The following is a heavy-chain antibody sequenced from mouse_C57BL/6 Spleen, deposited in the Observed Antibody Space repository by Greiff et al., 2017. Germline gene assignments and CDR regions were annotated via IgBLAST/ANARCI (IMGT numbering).Heavy chain of an antibody. Sequence: VQLQQSGAELVRPGTSVKVSCKASGYAFTNYLIEWVKQRPGQGLEWIGVINPGSGGTNYNEKCKGKATLTADKSSSTAYMQLSSLTSEDSAVYFCARESYDYEWCAYWGRGTLVTVSA. CDR2: INPGSGGT. D-gene: IGHD2-4*01. V-gene: IGHV1-54*01. CDR1: GYAFTNYL. CDR3: ARESYDYEWCAY. J-gene: IGHJ3*01.